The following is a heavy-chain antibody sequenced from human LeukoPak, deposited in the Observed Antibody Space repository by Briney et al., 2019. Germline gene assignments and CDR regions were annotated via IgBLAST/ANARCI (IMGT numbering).Heavy chain of an antibody. Sequence: ASVKVSCKASGYTFTGYYIYWVRQAPGQGLEWMGWINPYSGGTNYAQKFQGRVTTTSDTSISAAYMELYRLRSDDTAVYYCARWSRSWESFDYWGQGTLVTVSS. D-gene: IGHD6-13*01. CDR2: INPYSGGT. CDR3: ARWSRSWESFDY. CDR1: GYTFTGYY. V-gene: IGHV1-2*02. J-gene: IGHJ4*02.